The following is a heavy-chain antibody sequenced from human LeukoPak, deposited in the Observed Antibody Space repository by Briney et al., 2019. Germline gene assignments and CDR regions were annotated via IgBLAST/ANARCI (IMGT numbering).Heavy chain of an antibody. CDR1: GFTFSSYW. Sequence: PRGSLRLSCAASGFTFSSYWMNWVRQAPGKGLEWVANIKKDGSEKYYVDSVKGRFTISRDNARNSLYLQMNSLRAEDTAVYYCARSHYYYYYMDVWGKGTTVTVSS. CDR3: ARSHYYYYYMDV. CDR2: IKKDGSEK. V-gene: IGHV3-7*01. J-gene: IGHJ6*03.